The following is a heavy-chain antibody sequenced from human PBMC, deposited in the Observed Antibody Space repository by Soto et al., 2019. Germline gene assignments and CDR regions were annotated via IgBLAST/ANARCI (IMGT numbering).Heavy chain of an antibody. CDR2: INHSGST. J-gene: IGHJ5*02. CDR3: ARVGRGYCSGGSCYARGVDNWFDP. D-gene: IGHD2-15*01. V-gene: IGHV4-34*01. CDR1: GGSFSGYY. Sequence: SETLSLTCAVYGGSFSGYYWSWIRQPPGKGLEWIGEINHSGSTNYNPSLKSRVTISVDTSKTQFSLKLSSVTAADTAVYYCARVGRGYCSGGSCYARGVDNWFDPWGQGTLVTVSS.